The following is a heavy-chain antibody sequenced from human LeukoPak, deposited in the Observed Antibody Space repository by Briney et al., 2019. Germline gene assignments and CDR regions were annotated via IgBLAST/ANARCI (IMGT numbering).Heavy chain of an antibody. J-gene: IGHJ6*03. CDR2: ISSSGSTI. CDR3: AKDSYSSSWTYYYYYMDV. CDR1: GFMFSSYE. V-gene: IGHV3-48*03. Sequence: SGGSLRLSCAASGFMFSSYEMNWVRQAPGKGLEWVSYISSSGSTIYYADSVKGRFTISRDNSKNTLYLQMNSLRAEDTAVYYCAKDSYSSSWTYYYYYMDVWGKGTTVTISS. D-gene: IGHD6-13*01.